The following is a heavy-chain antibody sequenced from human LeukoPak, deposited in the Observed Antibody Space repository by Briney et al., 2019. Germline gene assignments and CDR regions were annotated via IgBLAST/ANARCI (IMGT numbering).Heavy chain of an antibody. CDR3: ARASRHYYGSRGDY. J-gene: IGHJ4*02. CDR1: GYTLTELS. V-gene: IGHV1-24*01. CDR2: FDPEDGET. D-gene: IGHD3-10*01. Sequence: ASVKVSCKVSGYTLTELSMHWVRQSPGKGLEWMGGFDPEDGETIYAQKFQGRVTMTEDTSTDTAYMELSSLRSEDTAVYYCARASRHYYGSRGDYWGQGTLVTVSS.